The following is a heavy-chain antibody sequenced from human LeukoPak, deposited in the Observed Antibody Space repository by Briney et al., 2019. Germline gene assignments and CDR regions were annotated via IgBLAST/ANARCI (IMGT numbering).Heavy chain of an antibody. CDR1: GFTFSSYT. Sequence: EGSLRLSCAASGFTFSSYTLNWVRQAPGKGLEWVSSISSAGGYIYYADSVKGRFTISRDNAKNSLYLQMNSLRAVDTAVYYCAREIVSSNSFDNWGQGTLVTVSS. CDR2: ISSAGGYI. D-gene: IGHD2-2*01. CDR3: AREIVSSNSFDN. V-gene: IGHV3-21*01. J-gene: IGHJ4*02.